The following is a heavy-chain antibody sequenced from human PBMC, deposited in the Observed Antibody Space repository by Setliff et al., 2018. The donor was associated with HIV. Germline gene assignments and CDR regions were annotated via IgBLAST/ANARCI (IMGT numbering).Heavy chain of an antibody. CDR1: GGSISSGSSY. CDR3: AGGPGTTSIDY. Sequence: PSETLSLTCTVSGGSISSGSSYWSWIRQPAGKGLEWIGHIYTSGSTSYNPSLKSRVTMSVNTSKNQFSLELISVTAADTAVYYCAGGPGTTSIDYWAQGTLVTVSS. CDR2: IYTSGST. J-gene: IGHJ4*02. D-gene: IGHD1-26*01. V-gene: IGHV4-61*09.